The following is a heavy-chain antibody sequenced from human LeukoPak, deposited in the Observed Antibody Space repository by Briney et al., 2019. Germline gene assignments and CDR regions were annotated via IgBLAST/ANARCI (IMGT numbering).Heavy chain of an antibody. J-gene: IGHJ4*02. CDR2: IYYSGST. Sequence: SETLSLTCTVSGGSISSSSYYWGWIRQPPGTGLEWVGRIYYSGSTYDNPSLKSRVTISVDTSKNQFSLKLSSVAAADTAVYYCARQGQLDFDYWGQGTLVTVSS. CDR1: GGSISSSSYY. CDR3: ARQGQLDFDY. V-gene: IGHV4-39*01. D-gene: IGHD5-24*01.